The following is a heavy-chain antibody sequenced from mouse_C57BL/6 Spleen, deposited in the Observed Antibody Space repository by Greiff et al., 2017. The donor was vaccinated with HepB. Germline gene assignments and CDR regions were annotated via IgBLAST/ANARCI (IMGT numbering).Heavy chain of an antibody. V-gene: IGHV5-15*01. CDR3: ARHGDYWAFDY. D-gene: IGHD1-1*01. J-gene: IGHJ2*01. Sequence: EVQLVESGGGLVQPGGSLKLSCAASGFTFSDYGMAWVRQAPRKGPEWVAFISNLAYSIYYADTVTGLFTISRENAKNTLYLEMSSLRSEDTAMYYCARHGDYWAFDYWGQGTTLTVSS. CDR2: ISNLAYSI. CDR1: GFTFSDYG.